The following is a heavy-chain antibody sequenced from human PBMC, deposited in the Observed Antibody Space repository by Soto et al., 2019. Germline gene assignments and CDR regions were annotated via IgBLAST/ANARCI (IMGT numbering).Heavy chain of an antibody. CDR2: ISSSSSTI. Sequence: GGSLRLSCAASGFTFSSYSMNWVRQAPGKGLEWVSYISSSSSTIYYADSVKGRFTISRDNAKNSLYLQMNSLGAEDTAVYYCARGLRDYCSGGSCYERPYYYYYMDVWGKGTTVTVSS. D-gene: IGHD2-15*01. J-gene: IGHJ6*03. V-gene: IGHV3-48*01. CDR1: GFTFSSYS. CDR3: ARGLRDYCSGGSCYERPYYYYYMDV.